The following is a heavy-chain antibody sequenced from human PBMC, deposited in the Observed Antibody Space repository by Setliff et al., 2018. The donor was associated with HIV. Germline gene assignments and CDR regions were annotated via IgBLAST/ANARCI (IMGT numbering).Heavy chain of an antibody. CDR2: IYYSGST. J-gene: IGHJ4*02. CDR1: GDSISSSSYY. V-gene: IGHV4-39*01. CDR3: ASLPPLYDSSGYYFDY. Sequence: SETLSLTCSVSGDSISSSSYYWGWIRQPPGKGLEWIGSIYYSGSTYYNPSLNSRVTISVDASKNQFSLKLSSVTAADTAVYYRASLPPLYDSSGYYFDYWGQGTLVTVSS. D-gene: IGHD3-22*01.